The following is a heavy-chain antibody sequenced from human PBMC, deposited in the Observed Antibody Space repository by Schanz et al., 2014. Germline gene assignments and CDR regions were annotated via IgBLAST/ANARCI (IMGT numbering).Heavy chain of an antibody. CDR1: GFTFSSHW. CDR3: AKDPHRDYGGKPQAFDI. CDR2: IRQDVRAK. D-gene: IGHD4-17*01. Sequence: EVQVVESGGTLVRPGGSLRLSCAASGFTFSSHWMTWVRQAPGRGLEWVANIRQDVRAKYYADSVKGRFTISRDNSKNTLYLQMNSLRAEDTALYYCAKDPHRDYGGKPQAFDIWGQGTMVTVSS. V-gene: IGHV3-7*01. J-gene: IGHJ3*02.